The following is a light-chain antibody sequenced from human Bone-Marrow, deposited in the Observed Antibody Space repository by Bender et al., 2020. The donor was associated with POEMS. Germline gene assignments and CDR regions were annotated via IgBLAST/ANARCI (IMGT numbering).Light chain of an antibody. J-gene: IGLJ1*01. CDR2: IND. V-gene: IGLV1-44*01. CDR1: SSNIGSHT. Sequence: QSVLTQPPSASETPGQRVTISCSGGSSNIGSHTVSWYRQVPGTAPKLLIYINDQRPSGVPDRFSGFKSGASAYLVITGLQAEDEADYNCQAYDLRVNGVFGSGTKVTVL. CDR3: QAYDLRVNGV.